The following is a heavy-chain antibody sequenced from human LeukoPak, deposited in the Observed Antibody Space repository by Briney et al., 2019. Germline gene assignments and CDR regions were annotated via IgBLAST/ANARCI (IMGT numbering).Heavy chain of an antibody. V-gene: IGHV1-2*02. CDR1: GYTFTGYY. J-gene: IGHJ4*02. Sequence: GASVKVSCKASGYTFTGYYMHWVRQAPGQGLEWMGWINPNSGGTNYAQKFQGRVTMTRDTSISTAYMELSSLRSEDTAVYYCARVGYYDSSGFEFDYWGQGTLVTVSS. CDR3: ARVGYYDSSGFEFDY. CDR2: INPNSGGT. D-gene: IGHD3-22*01.